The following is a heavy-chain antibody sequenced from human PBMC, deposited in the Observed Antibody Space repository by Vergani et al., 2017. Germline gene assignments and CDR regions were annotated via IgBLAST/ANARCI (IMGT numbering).Heavy chain of an antibody. CDR3: ARAAAAALDY. D-gene: IGHD6-13*01. CDR2: ISTSGST. V-gene: IGHV4-61*02. CDR1: GGSISSGSYY. Sequence: QVQLQESGPGLVKPSQTLSLTCTVSGGSISSGSYYWSWIRQPAGKGLEWIGRISTSGSTNYNPSLKSRVTISVDTSKNQFSLKLNSLTAADTAVYYCARAAAAALDYWGQGTLVTVSS. J-gene: IGHJ4*02.